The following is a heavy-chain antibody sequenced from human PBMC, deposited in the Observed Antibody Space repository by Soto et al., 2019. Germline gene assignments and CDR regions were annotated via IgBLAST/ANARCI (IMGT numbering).Heavy chain of an antibody. J-gene: IGHJ4*02. V-gene: IGHV4-39*01. Sequence: QLQLQESGPGLVKPSETLSLTCTVSGGSISSSSYYWGWIRQPPGKGLEWIGSIYYSGSTYYNPSLKSRVTTSVHTSKNQLRLKQSSVTAADTAVYYCATSPQWLSHHPRFAYWGQGTLVTGSS. CDR1: GGSISSSSYY. CDR2: IYYSGST. CDR3: ATSPQWLSHHPRFAY. D-gene: IGHD3-22*01.